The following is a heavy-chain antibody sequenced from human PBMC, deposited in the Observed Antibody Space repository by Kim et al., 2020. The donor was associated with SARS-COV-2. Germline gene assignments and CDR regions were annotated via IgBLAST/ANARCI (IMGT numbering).Heavy chain of an antibody. J-gene: IGHJ3*02. V-gene: IGHV1-69*01. Sequence: FQGRVTITADQSTSTAYMELSSLRSEDTAVYYCARDRLSGDSSGYSAFDIWGQGTMVTVSS. CDR3: ARDRLSGDSSGYSAFDI. D-gene: IGHD3-22*01.